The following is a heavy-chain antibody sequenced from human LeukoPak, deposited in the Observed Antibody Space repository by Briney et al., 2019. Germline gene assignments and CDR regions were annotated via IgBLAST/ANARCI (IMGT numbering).Heavy chain of an antibody. CDR1: GFTVSSNS. CDR2: IYSDNT. Sequence: GGSLRLSCTVSGFTVSSNSMSWVRQAPGKGLEWVSFIYSDNTHYSDSVKGRFTISRDNSKNTLYLQMNSLRAEDTAVYYCAKDGPYYGSGSYPYWGQGTLVTVSS. CDR3: AKDGPYYGSGSYPY. D-gene: IGHD3-10*01. V-gene: IGHV3-53*01. J-gene: IGHJ4*02.